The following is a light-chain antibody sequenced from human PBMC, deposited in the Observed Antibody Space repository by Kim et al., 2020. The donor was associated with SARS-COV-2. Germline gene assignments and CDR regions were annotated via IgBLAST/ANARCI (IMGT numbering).Light chain of an antibody. Sequence: QLVLTQPPSASASLGASVKVTCTLSSGHSNYAISWYQQQPEKGHLYLMKLNSDGTHSKEDGIPDRFSGSSSGAERYLTISSLQSEDEADYYCQTWGTGIWVFGGGTQLTVL. CDR1: SGHSNYA. CDR2: LNSDGTH. V-gene: IGLV4-69*01. J-gene: IGLJ3*02. CDR3: QTWGTGIWV.